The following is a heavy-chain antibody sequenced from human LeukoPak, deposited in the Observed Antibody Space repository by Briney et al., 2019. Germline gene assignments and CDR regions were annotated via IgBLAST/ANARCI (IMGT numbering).Heavy chain of an antibody. D-gene: IGHD2-2*01. CDR2: ISPSSSYI. J-gene: IGHJ4*02. CDR1: GFPFSDYR. Sequence: GGSLRLSCAASGFPFSDYRINWVRQAPGKGLEWVSSISPSSSYIHYADSVKGRFTISRDNAKNSVYLQMNRLRSDDTAVYYCARGRGCSSMSCYPDYWGQGTLVTVSS. V-gene: IGHV3-21*01. CDR3: ARGRGCSSMSCYPDY.